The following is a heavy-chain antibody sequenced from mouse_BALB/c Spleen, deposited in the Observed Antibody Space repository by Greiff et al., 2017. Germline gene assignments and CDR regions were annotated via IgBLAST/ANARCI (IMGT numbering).Heavy chain of an antibody. CDR1: GFTFSSFG. CDR2: ISSGSSTI. Sequence: EVQGVESGGGLVQPGGSRKLSCAASGFTFSSFGMHWVRQAPEKGLEWVAYISSGSSTIYYADTVKGRFTISRDNPKNTLFLQMTSLRSEDTAMYYCARSDRYDAYFDYWGQGTTLTVSS. D-gene: IGHD2-14*01. J-gene: IGHJ2*01. V-gene: IGHV5-17*02. CDR3: ARSDRYDAYFDY.